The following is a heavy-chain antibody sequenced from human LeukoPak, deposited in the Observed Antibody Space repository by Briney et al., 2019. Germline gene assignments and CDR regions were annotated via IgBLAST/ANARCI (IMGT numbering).Heavy chain of an antibody. CDR3: ARESTALLRVGATTHFDN. Sequence: PGGSLRPSCAASGFTFSSYGLHWVRQAPGKGLEWVALIWFDGNNKYYADSVKGRFTISRDNSKNTLYLQMNSLRADDTAIYYCARESTALLRVGATTHFDNWGQGTLVTVSS. D-gene: IGHD1-26*01. CDR1: GFTFSSYG. J-gene: IGHJ4*02. V-gene: IGHV3-33*01. CDR2: IWFDGNNK.